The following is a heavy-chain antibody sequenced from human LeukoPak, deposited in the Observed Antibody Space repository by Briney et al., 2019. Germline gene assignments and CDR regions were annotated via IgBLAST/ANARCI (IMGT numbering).Heavy chain of an antibody. CDR3: ARAYSSSWYFNWFDP. CDR2: IYHSGST. Sequence: PSETLSLTCTVSGYSISSGYYWGWLRQPPGRGLEWIGTIYHSGSTYYNPSLKSRVTISVDTSKDQFSLKLSSVTAADTAVYFCARAYSSSWYFNWFDPWGQGTQVTVSS. J-gene: IGHJ5*02. D-gene: IGHD6-13*01. V-gene: IGHV4-38-2*02. CDR1: GYSISSGYY.